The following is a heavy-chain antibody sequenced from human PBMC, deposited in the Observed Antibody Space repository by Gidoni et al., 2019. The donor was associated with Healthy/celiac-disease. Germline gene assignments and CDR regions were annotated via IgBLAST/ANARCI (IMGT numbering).Heavy chain of an antibody. V-gene: IGHV3-21*01. CDR3: AREDAVVSYYFDY. Sequence: EVQLVESGGGLVKPGGSLRLSCAASGFTFSSYSMNWVRQAPGKGLEWVSSISSSSSYIYYADSVKGRFTISRDNAKNSLYLQMNSLRAEDTAVYYCAREDAVVSYYFDYWGQGTLVTVSS. CDR2: ISSSSSYI. J-gene: IGHJ4*02. D-gene: IGHD2-8*02. CDR1: GFTFSSYS.